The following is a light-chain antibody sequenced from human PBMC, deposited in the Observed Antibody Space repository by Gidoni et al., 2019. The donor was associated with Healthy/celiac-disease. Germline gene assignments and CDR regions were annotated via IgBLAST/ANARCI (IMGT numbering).Light chain of an antibody. CDR2: QDS. CDR3: QAWDSRTVV. V-gene: IGLV3-1*01. Sequence: SYELTQPPSVSVSPGQTACITCSGDKLWDKYACWYQQKPGQSPVLVIYQDSKRPSGIPERFSGSNSGNTATLTISGPQAMDEADYYCQAWDSRTVVFGGGTKLTVL. CDR1: KLWDKY. J-gene: IGLJ2*01.